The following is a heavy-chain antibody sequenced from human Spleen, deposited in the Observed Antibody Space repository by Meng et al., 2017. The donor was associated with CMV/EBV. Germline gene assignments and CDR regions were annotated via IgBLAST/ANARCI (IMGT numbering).Heavy chain of an antibody. CDR2: INHSGST. CDR3: VRDMHSTMYYFDY. J-gene: IGHJ4*02. V-gene: IGHV4-34*01. Sequence: SQTLSLTCAVYGGSFSGYYWSWIRQPPGKGLEWIGEINHSGSTNYNPSLKSRVTISVDTSKNQFSLQLNSPTPEDTAVYYCVRDMHSTMYYFDYWGQGTLVTVSS. CDR1: GGSFSGYY. D-gene: IGHD2-15*01.